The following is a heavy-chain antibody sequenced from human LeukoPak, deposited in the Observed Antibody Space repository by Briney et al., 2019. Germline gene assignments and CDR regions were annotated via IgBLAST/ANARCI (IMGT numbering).Heavy chain of an antibody. J-gene: IGHJ3*02. D-gene: IGHD3-10*01. CDR2: INPNSGGT. V-gene: IGHV1-2*02. CDR1: GYTFTGYY. Sequence: ASVKVSCKASGYTFTGYYMHWVRQAPGQGLEWMGWINPNSGGTNYAQKFQGRVTMNRDTSISTAYMELSRLRSDDTAVYYCAPGDMVRGVVDAFDIWGQGTMVTVSS. CDR3: APGDMVRGVVDAFDI.